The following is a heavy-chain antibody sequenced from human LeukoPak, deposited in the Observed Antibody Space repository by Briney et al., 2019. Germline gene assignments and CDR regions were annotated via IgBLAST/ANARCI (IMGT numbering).Heavy chain of an antibody. D-gene: IGHD4-17*01. V-gene: IGHV3-21*01. CDR1: GFTFSSYS. J-gene: IGHJ4*02. CDR2: ISSSSYI. Sequence: PGGSLRLSCAASGFTFSSYSMNWVRQAPGKGLEWVSSISSSSYIYYADSVKGRFTISRDNAKNSLYLQMNSLRAEDTAVYYCAKDWSSYGDSHFDYWGQGTLVTVSS. CDR3: AKDWSSYGDSHFDY.